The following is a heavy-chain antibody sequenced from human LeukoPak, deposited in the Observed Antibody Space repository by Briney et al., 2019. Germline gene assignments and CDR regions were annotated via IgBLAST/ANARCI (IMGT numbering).Heavy chain of an antibody. D-gene: IGHD3-3*02. CDR3: ARIIRDYGMDV. J-gene: IGHJ6*02. CDR1: GDSITSDNYY. V-gene: IGHV4-61*02. Sequence: PSETLSLTCTVSGDSITSDNYYWIWLRQPAGKGLEWIGRISTSGTINYNPSLRSRVTMSVDTSKNQFSLKLSSVTAADTAVYYCARIIRDYGMDVWGQGTTATVFS. CDR2: ISTSGTI.